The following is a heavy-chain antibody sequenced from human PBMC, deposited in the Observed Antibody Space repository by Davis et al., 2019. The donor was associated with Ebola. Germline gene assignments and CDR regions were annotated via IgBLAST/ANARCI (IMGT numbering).Heavy chain of an antibody. CDR2: INPNSGGT. D-gene: IGHD6-13*01. J-gene: IGHJ3*02. CDR1: GYTFTGYY. CDR3: ARWVGSMVYSSSWFEDAFDI. V-gene: IGHV1-2*02. Sequence: ASVKVSCKASGYTFTGYYMHWVRQAPGQGLEWMGWINPNSGGTNYAQKFQGRVTITADESTSTAYMELSSLRSEDTAVYYCARWVGSMVYSSSWFEDAFDIWGQGTMVTVSS.